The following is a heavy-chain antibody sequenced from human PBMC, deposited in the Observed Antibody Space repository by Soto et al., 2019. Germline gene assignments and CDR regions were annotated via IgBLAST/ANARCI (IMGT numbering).Heavy chain of an antibody. CDR1: GGSISSGGYY. CDR3: AREARQDSYGNMGYYYGMDV. J-gene: IGHJ6*02. Sequence: TLSLTCTVSGGSISSGGYYWSWIRQHPGKGLEWIGYIYYSGSTYYNPSLKSRVTISVDTSKNQFSLKLSSVTAADTAVYYCAREARQDSYGNMGYYYGMDVWGQGTTVTVSS. D-gene: IGHD5-18*01. CDR2: IYYSGST. V-gene: IGHV4-31*03.